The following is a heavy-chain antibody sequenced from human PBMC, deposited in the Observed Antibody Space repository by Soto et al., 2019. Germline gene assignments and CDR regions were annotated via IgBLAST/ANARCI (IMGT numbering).Heavy chain of an antibody. Sequence: QVQLVESGGGVVQPGRSLRLSCAASGFTFSSYGMHWVRQAPGKGLEWVAVISYDGSNKYYADSVKGRFTISRDNSKNTLYLQMNSLRAEATAVYYCARGRATVTRWDDAFDIWGQGTMVTVSS. D-gene: IGHD4-17*01. V-gene: IGHV3-30*03. J-gene: IGHJ3*02. CDR2: ISYDGSNK. CDR3: ARGRATVTRWDDAFDI. CDR1: GFTFSSYG.